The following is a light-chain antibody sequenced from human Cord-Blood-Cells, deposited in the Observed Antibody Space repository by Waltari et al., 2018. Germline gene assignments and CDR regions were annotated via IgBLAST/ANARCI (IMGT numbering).Light chain of an antibody. J-gene: IGKJ1*01. Sequence: DTQMTQSPSTLSASVGDRVTITCRASQSISSWLAWYQQEPGKAPRLLIYDASSFESGVPSRFSGSGSGTEFTLTSSSLQPDDFATYYCQQYNSYSRTFGQGTKVESK. CDR2: DAS. CDR1: QSISSW. V-gene: IGKV1-5*01. CDR3: QQYNSYSRT.